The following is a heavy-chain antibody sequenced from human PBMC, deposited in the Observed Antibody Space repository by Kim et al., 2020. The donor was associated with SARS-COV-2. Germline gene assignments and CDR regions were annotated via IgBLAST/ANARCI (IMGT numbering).Heavy chain of an antibody. CDR2: ISGNGDAT. J-gene: IGHJ4*02. CDR3: ALRFTSGWSYFDY. D-gene: IGHD6-19*01. Sequence: GGSLRLSCAASGFTFSSYAMSWVRQAPGKGLEWVSTISGNGDATHYADSVKGRLTISRDNSKNTLYLQMNNLRAEDTAIFYCALRFTSGWSYFDYWGQGTLVTVSS. V-gene: IGHV3-23*01. CDR1: GFTFSSYA.